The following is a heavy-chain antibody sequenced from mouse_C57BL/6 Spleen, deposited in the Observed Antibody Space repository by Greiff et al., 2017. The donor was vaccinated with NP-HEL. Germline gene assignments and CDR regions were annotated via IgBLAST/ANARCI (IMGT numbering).Heavy chain of an antibody. CDR3: ARGAYSY. Sequence: QVQLQQSGPELVKPGASVKISCKASGYAFSSSWMHWVKQRPGQGLEWIGRIYPGDGDTNYNGKFKGKATLTADKSSSTAYMQLSSLTSEDSAVYYCARGAYSYWGQGTLVTVSA. D-gene: IGHD2-10*01. J-gene: IGHJ3*01. CDR1: GYAFSSSW. CDR2: IYPGDGDT. V-gene: IGHV1-82*01.